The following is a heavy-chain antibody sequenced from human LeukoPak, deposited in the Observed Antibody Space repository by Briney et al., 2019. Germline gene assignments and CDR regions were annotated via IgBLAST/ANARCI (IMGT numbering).Heavy chain of an antibody. Sequence: GGSLRLSCAASGFTFSSYSMNWVRQAPGKGLEWVSSISSSSSYIYYADSVKGRFTISRDNAKNSLYLQMNSLRAEDTAVYYCARDFHDILTGYYRGGGAFDIWGQGTMVTVSS. CDR2: ISSSSSYI. J-gene: IGHJ3*02. CDR3: ARDFHDILTGYYRGGGAFDI. V-gene: IGHV3-21*01. CDR1: GFTFSSYS. D-gene: IGHD3-9*01.